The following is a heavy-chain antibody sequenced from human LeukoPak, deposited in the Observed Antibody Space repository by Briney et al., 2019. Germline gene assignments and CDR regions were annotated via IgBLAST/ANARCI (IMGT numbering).Heavy chain of an antibody. D-gene: IGHD6-19*01. J-gene: IGHJ4*02. CDR2: MFNSGSA. CDR1: GGSISSYD. V-gene: IGHV4-59*01. CDR3: AREGSSGPLDY. Sequence: SETLSLTCTVSGGSISSYDWSWIRQPPGKGLEWIGYMFNSGSANYNPSLKSRVTISVDTSKNQFSLKLSSVTAADTAVYYCAREGSSGPLDYWGQGTLVTVSS.